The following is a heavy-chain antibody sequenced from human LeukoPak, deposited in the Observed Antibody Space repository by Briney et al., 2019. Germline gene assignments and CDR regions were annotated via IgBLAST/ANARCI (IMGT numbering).Heavy chain of an antibody. D-gene: IGHD2-21*02. CDR3: ARVHPYCGGDCYPNWFDP. V-gene: IGHV4-30-4*01. CDR2: IYYSGST. J-gene: IGHJ5*02. CDR1: GGSNSSGDYY. Sequence: SQTLSLTCTVSGGSNSSGDYYWSWIRQPPGKGLEWIGYIYYSGSTYYNPSLKSRVTISVDTSKNQFSLKLSSVTAADTAVYYCARVHPYCGGDCYPNWFDPWGQGTLVTVSS.